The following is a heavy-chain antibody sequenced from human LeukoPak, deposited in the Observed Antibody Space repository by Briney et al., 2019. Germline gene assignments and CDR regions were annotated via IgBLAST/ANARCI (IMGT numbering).Heavy chain of an antibody. CDR3: ARAHDYGGNPNWFDP. Sequence: SVKVSCKASGGTFSSYAISWVRQAPGQGLEWMGGIIPIFGTANYAQKFQGRVTITADESTSTAYMELSSLRSEDTAVYYCARAHDYGGNPNWFDPWGQGALVTVSS. D-gene: IGHD4-23*01. J-gene: IGHJ5*02. V-gene: IGHV1-69*13. CDR2: IIPIFGTA. CDR1: GGTFSSYA.